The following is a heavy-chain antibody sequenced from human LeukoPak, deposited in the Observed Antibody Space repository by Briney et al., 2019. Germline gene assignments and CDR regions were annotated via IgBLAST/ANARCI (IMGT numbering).Heavy chain of an antibody. CDR1: GGSFSGYY. V-gene: IGHV4-34*01. CDR3: ARGLSRWLQFGRAFVI. Sequence: SETLSLTCAVYGGSFSGYYWSWIRQPPGKGLGWIGEINHSGSTNYNPPLKSRVTISVDTSKNQFSLKLSSVTAADTAVYYCARGLSRWLQFGRAFVIWGQGTMVTVSS. CDR2: INHSGST. J-gene: IGHJ3*02. D-gene: IGHD5-24*01.